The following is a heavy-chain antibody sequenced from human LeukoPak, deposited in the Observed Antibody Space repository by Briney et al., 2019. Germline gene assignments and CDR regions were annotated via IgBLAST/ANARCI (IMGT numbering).Heavy chain of an antibody. CDR2: MNPKSGDT. CDR1: GYTFTTDD. Sequence: GASVRVSCKASGYTFTTDDVTWLRQSTGKGLERLGSMNPKSGDTGYAQKFQGRLTITTNTSLTTTYMDLSSLTSGDTGVYYCARGRLGGRLLFRHWYFDLWGRGTLVTVSS. D-gene: IGHD3-10*01. CDR3: ARGRLGGRLLFRHWYFDL. V-gene: IGHV1-8*03. J-gene: IGHJ2*01.